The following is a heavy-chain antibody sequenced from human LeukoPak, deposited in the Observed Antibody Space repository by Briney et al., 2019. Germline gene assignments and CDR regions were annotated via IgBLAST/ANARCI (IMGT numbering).Heavy chain of an antibody. CDR2: ISSSSSYI. CDR1: GFTFSSYS. V-gene: IGHV3-21*01. Sequence: GGSLRLSCAASGFTFSSYSMNWVRQAPGKGLEWVSSISSSSSYIYYAGSVQGRFTISRDNAKNSLYLQMNSLRAEDTAVYYCARTKQWLARSWFDPWGQGTLVTVSS. CDR3: ARTKQWLARSWFDP. J-gene: IGHJ5*02. D-gene: IGHD6-19*01.